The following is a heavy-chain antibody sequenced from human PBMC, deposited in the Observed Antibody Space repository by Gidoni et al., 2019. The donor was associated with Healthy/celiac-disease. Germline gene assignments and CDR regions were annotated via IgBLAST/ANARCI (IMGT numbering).Heavy chain of an antibody. D-gene: IGHD3-22*01. CDR1: GFTFEDYA. Sequence: EVQLVESGGAVVQPGGSLRLHCPASGFTFEDYAMPWVRQAQGKGMEWVSLISWDGGSTYYAESVKGRFTISRDNSKNSLYLQMNSLRAEDTALYYCAKAQYYYDSSGPVFDYWGQGTLVTVSS. CDR2: ISWDGGST. CDR3: AKAQYYYDSSGPVFDY. V-gene: IGHV3-43D*04. J-gene: IGHJ4*02.